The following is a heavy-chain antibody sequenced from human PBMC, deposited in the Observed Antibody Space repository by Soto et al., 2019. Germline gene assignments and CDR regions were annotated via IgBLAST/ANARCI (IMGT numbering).Heavy chain of an antibody. CDR1: GFTFSSYG. CDR2: IWYDGSNK. Sequence: QVQLVESGGGVVQPGRSLRLSCAASGFTFSSYGMHWVRQAPGKGLEWVAVIWYDGSNKYYADSVKGRFTISRDNSKNTLYLQMNSLRAEDTAVYYCERDLFSVTTTAGLDYWGQGTLVTVSS. J-gene: IGHJ4*02. D-gene: IGHD4-17*01. CDR3: ERDLFSVTTTAGLDY. V-gene: IGHV3-33*01.